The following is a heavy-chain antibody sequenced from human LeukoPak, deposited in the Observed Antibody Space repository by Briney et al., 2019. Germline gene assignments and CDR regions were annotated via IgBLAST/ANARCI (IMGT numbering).Heavy chain of an antibody. CDR2: ISSRSSYI. CDR3: ARDLYCGGDCSLGYFDF. J-gene: IGHJ2*01. Sequence: GGSLRLSCAASGFSFSTYSMNWVRQAPGKGLEWVSPISSRSSYIYYADSVKGRFTISRDNAKNSLYLQMNSLRAEDTAVYYCARDLYCGGDCSLGYFDFWGRGTLVTVSS. V-gene: IGHV3-21*06. CDR1: GFSFSTYS. D-gene: IGHD2-21*02.